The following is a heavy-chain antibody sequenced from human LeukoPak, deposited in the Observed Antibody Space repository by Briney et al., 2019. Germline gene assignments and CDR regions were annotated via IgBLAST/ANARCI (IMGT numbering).Heavy chain of an antibody. J-gene: IGHJ4*02. Sequence: GGSLRLSCVVSGISLSNYAMTWVRQAPGKGLEWVSDISERGGSTTYADSVKGPFTISRDTSLTTLYLQMNNLRAEDTAVYFCAKRGVVIRGILVIGYHQEAYHYDFWGQGVLVTVSS. D-gene: IGHD3-10*01. CDR2: ISERGGST. V-gene: IGHV3-23*01. CDR3: AKRGVVIRGILVIGYHQEAYHYDF. CDR1: GISLSNYA.